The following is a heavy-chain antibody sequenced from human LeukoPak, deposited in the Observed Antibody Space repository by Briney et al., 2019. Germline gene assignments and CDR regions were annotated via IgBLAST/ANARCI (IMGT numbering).Heavy chain of an antibody. CDR2: VYQTGST. CDR3: ASHDYCNTRNCNDAFDI. V-gene: IGHV4-38-2*01. J-gene: IGHJ3*02. CDR1: GYSISSGYY. D-gene: IGHD2/OR15-2a*01. Sequence: SETLSLTCAVSGYSISSGYYWGWIRQPPGKGLEWIGSVYQTGSTYYNPSLKSRVAVSLDTPKNQVSLRLSSVTAADTAVYYCASHDYCNTRNCNDAFDIWGQGTMVTVSS.